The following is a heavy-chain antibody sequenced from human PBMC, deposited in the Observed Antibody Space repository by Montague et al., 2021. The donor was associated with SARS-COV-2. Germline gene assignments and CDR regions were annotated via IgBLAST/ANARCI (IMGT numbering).Heavy chain of an antibody. CDR2: MYSSGTT. Sequence: SETLSLTCSVSGGSISSTCFFWAWIRQPPGKGLEWVGSMYSSGTTYYNPSLKSRVTISGDTSRNQLSVRLSSVTAADTAVYYCARSTSGWFIYWGQGTLVTVSS. D-gene: IGHD6-19*01. CDR1: GGSISSTCFF. J-gene: IGHJ4*02. CDR3: ARSTSGWFIY. V-gene: IGHV4-39*01.